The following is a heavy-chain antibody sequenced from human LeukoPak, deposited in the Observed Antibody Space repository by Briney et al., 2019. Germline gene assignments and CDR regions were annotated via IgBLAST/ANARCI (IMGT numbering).Heavy chain of an antibody. CDR1: GYTFTGYY. D-gene: IGHD7-27*01. J-gene: IGHJ4*02. CDR3: ARLGENWGSSNYYFDY. CDR2: INPNSGGT. V-gene: IGHV1-2*02. Sequence: ASVKVSCKASGYTFTGYYMHWVRQAPGQGLEWMGWINPNSGGTNYAQKFQGRVTMTRDTSISTAYMELSRLRSDDTAVYYCARLGENWGSSNYYFDYWGQGTLVTVSS.